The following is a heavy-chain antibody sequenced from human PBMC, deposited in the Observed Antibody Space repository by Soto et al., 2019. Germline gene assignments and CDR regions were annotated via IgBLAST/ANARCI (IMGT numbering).Heavy chain of an antibody. V-gene: IGHV4-34*01. CDR2: INHSGST. Sequence: SETLSLTCAVYDGSFSGYYWSWIRQPPGKGLEWIGEINHSGSTNYNPSLKSRVTISVDTSKNQFSLKLSSVTAADTAVYYCARGQGEVRGVIYYYYYYGMDVWGQGTTVTVSS. CDR1: DGSFSGYY. D-gene: IGHD3-10*01. CDR3: ARGQGEVRGVIYYYYYYGMDV. J-gene: IGHJ6*02.